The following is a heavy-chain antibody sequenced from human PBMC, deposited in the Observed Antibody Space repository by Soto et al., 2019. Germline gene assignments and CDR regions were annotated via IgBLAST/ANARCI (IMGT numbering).Heavy chain of an antibody. CDR2: ISGSGGST. CDR1: GFTFSSYA. Sequence: EVQLLESGGGLVQPGGSLRLSCAASGFTFSSYAMSWVRQAPGKGLEWVSAISGSGGSTYYADSVKGRFTISRDNSKNTLYMQMKSMSAEDAAVYSGAKARWEGSGMDVWGQGTTVTVS. J-gene: IGHJ6*02. D-gene: IGHD1-26*01. CDR3: AKARWEGSGMDV. V-gene: IGHV3-23*01.